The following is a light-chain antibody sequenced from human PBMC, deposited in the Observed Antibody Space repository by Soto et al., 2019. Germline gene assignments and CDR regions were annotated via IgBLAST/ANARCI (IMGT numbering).Light chain of an antibody. J-gene: IGKJ1*01. CDR2: LAS. Sequence: EMVMTQSPATLSVSPGERVTLSCRASQSVSSYLAWYQQKPGQPPRLLIYLASTRAAGIPARFSGSGSGTEFTLTISSLQSEDSAVYDCQQYKDWHPSFGQGTKVEIK. CDR1: QSVSSY. V-gene: IGKV3-15*01. CDR3: QQYKDWHPS.